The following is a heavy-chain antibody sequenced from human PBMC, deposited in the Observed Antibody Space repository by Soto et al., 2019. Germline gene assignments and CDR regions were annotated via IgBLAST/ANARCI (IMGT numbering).Heavy chain of an antibody. J-gene: IGHJ6*03. CDR2: IYYSGST. CDR1: GGSISSYY. CDR3: TRVGVKVVPAATRPFDYYYYMDV. D-gene: IGHD2-2*01. Sequence: NPSETLSLTCTVSGGSISSYYWSWIRQPPGKGLEWIGYIYYSGSTNYNPSLKSRVTISVDTSKNQFSLKLSSVTAADTAVYYCTRVGVKVVPAATRPFDYYYYMDVWGKGTTITVCS. V-gene: IGHV4-59*01.